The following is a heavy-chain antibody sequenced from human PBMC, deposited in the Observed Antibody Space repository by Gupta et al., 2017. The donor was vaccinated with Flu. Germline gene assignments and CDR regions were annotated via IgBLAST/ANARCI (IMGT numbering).Heavy chain of an antibody. CDR3: ARAVAGPSREGNAFDI. CDR2: INPNSGGT. Sequence: QVQLVQSGAEVKKPGASVKVSCKASGYTFTGYYMHWVRQAPGQGLEWMGWINPNSGGTNYAQKFQGWVTMTRDTSISTAYMELSRLRSDDTAVYYCARAVAGPSREGNAFDIWGQGTMVTVSS. CDR1: GYTFTGYY. V-gene: IGHV1-2*04. D-gene: IGHD6-19*01. J-gene: IGHJ3*02.